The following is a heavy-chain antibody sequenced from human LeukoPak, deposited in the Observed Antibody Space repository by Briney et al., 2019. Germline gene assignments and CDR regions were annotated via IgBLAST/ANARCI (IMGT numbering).Heavy chain of an antibody. V-gene: IGHV3-23*01. J-gene: IGHJ4*02. CDR3: VQGRLMIAVAGTPPDDY. CDR2: ISGSGGST. D-gene: IGHD6-19*01. CDR1: GFTFASYA. Sequence: GGSLRLSCAAPGFTFASYAITGFAQAPGKGLEWASPISGSGGSTYYADSVKGRFTISRDNSKNTLYLQMNSLRAEDTAVYYCVQGRLMIAVAGTPPDDYWGQGTLVTVSS.